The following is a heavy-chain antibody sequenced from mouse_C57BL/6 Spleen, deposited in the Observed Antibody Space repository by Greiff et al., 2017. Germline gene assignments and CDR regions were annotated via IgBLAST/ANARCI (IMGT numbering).Heavy chain of an antibody. CDR3: ARGCYGYDRNAMDY. CDR1: GYTFTSYW. V-gene: IGHV1-55*01. J-gene: IGHJ4*01. D-gene: IGHD2-2*01. Sequence: QVQLQQPGAELVKPGASVKMSCKASGYTFTSYWITWVKQRPGQGLEWIGDLYPGSGSTNYNEKLKSKATLTVDTSSSTAYMQLSSLTSEDSAVYYWARGCYGYDRNAMDYWGQGTSGTVSS. CDR2: LYPGSGST.